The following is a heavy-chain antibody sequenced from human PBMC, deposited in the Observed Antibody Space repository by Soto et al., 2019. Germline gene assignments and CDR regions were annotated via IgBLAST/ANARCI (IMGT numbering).Heavy chain of an antibody. CDR2: ITGDGSNT. Sequence: PGGSLRLSCAASGFTFSSYLMHWVRQTPGKGLVWVSRITGDGSNTIYEDSVKGRFTISRDNAKNTLYLQMNSLRAEDTAVYYCTRYPTFDYWGQGTLVTVSS. CDR1: GFTFSSYL. V-gene: IGHV3-74*01. CDR3: TRYPTFDY. J-gene: IGHJ4*02.